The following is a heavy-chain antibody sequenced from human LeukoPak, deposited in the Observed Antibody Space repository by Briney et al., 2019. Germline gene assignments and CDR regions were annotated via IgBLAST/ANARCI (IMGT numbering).Heavy chain of an antibody. CDR1: GFTFSSYW. J-gene: IGHJ4*02. CDR2: ISYDGSNK. D-gene: IGHD3-22*01. V-gene: IGHV3-30*14. Sequence: GGSLRLSCEASGFTFSSYWMHWVRQAPGKGLEWVAVISYDGSNKYYADSVKGRFTISRDNSKNTLYLQMNSLRAEDTAVYYCASHYYDSSGYYQDYWGQGTLVTVSS. CDR3: ASHYYDSSGYYQDY.